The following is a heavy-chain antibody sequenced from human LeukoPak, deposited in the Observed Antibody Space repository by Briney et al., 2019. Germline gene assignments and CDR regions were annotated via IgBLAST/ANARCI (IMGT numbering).Heavy chain of an antibody. CDR3: ARSRAVGDWFDP. CDR1: GGTFSSYA. J-gene: IGHJ5*02. D-gene: IGHD6-19*01. Sequence: SVKVSCKASGGTFSSYAISWVRQAPGQGLEWMGGIIPIFGTANYAQKFQGRVTITADKSTSTAYMELSSLRSEDTAVYYCARSRAVGDWFDPWGQGTLVTVSS. V-gene: IGHV1-69*06. CDR2: IIPIFGTA.